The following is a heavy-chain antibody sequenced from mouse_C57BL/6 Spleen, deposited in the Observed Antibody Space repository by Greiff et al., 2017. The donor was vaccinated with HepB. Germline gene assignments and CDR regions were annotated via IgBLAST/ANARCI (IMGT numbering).Heavy chain of an antibody. CDR2: IYPGGGYT. V-gene: IGHV1-63*01. CDR3: ARVYYYGSSSETWCAC. Sequence: QVQLKQSGAELVRPGTSVKMSCKASGYTFTNYWIGWAKQRPGHGLEWIGDIYPGGGYTNYNEKFKGQATLTADKSSSTAYMQFSSLTSEDSAIYYCARVYYYGSSSETWCACWGQGTLVTVSA. J-gene: IGHJ3*01. CDR1: GYTFTNYW. D-gene: IGHD1-1*01.